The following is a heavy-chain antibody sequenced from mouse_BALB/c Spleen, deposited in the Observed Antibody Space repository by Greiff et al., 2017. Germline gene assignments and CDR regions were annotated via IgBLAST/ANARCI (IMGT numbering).Heavy chain of an antibody. Sequence: EVKLLESGAELVKPGASVKLSCTASGFNIKDTYMHWVKQRPEQGLEWIGRIDPANGNTKYDPKFQGKATITADTSSNTAYLQLSSLTSEDTAVYYCANAGEANWYFDVWGEGTTVTVSS. J-gene: IGHJ1*01. CDR1: GFNIKDTY. CDR3: ANAGEANWYFDV. D-gene: IGHD6-1*01. V-gene: IGHV14-3*02. CDR2: IDPANGNT.